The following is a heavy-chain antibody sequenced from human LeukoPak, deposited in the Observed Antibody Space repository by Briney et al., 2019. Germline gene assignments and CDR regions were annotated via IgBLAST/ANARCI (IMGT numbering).Heavy chain of an antibody. Sequence: GGSLRLSCAASGFTFSSYAMSWVRQAPGKGMEWVSFISPSADRTSNADSVEGRFTISRDNPRNTLYLQMNSLRDEDTAVYYCAIMHGYYDGSGYWVQWGQGTLVTVSS. CDR2: ISPSADRT. J-gene: IGHJ4*02. V-gene: IGHV3-23*01. CDR1: GFTFSSYA. CDR3: AIMHGYYDGSGYWVQ. D-gene: IGHD3-22*01.